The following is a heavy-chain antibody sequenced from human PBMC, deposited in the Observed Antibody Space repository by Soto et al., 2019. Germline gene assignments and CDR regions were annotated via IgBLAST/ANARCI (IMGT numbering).Heavy chain of an antibody. D-gene: IGHD2-8*01. Sequence: ASVKVSCKASGYNFSTYALLWVRQAPGQRLEWMGWINTGNGNTKYSQKFQGRVTMTRDTSASTAYMELSSLRSEDTAVYYCARGERVYYIYDGMDGSGQGASVTVSS. J-gene: IGHJ6*02. V-gene: IGHV1-3*04. CDR1: GYNFSTYA. CDR2: INTGNGNT. CDR3: ARGERVYYIYDGMDG.